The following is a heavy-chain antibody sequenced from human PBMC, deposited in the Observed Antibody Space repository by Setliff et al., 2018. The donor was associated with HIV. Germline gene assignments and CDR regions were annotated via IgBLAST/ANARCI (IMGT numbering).Heavy chain of an antibody. D-gene: IGHD3-22*01. V-gene: IGHV1-69*15. CDR3: ATYHYYDSSAYFIDLYYFDY. Sequence: ASVKVSCKTSGGTLSNYVITWVRQAPGQGLEWMGMIIPMYNIPAYAQKFQGRVTFTADESTSTAYMELSSLSSEDTAVYYCATYHYYDSSAYFIDLYYFDYWGQGTLVTAPQ. CDR2: IIPMYNIP. CDR1: GGTLSNYV. J-gene: IGHJ4*02.